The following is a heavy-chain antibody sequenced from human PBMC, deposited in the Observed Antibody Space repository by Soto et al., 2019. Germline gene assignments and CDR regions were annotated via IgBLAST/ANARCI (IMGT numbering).Heavy chain of an antibody. Sequence: SVKVSCKASGGTFSSYAIRWVRQAPGQGLEWVGGIIPIFGTANYAQKFQGRVTITADESTSTPYMKLSSMRSEYTSVYYCAPLSADGYCSSTSCYGSWFDPWGQGTLVTVSS. CDR1: GGTFSSYA. CDR2: IIPIFGTA. V-gene: IGHV1-69*13. CDR3: APLSADGYCSSTSCYGSWFDP. J-gene: IGHJ5*02. D-gene: IGHD2-2*01.